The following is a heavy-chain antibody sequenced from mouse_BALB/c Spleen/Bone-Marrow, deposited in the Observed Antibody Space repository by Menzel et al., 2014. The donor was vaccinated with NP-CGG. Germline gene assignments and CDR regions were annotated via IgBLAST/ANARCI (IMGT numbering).Heavy chain of an antibody. J-gene: IGHJ1*01. V-gene: IGHV7-3*02. CDR2: IRNKAKGYTS. CDR3: ARDINYDIYWYFDV. D-gene: IGHD2-4*01. Sequence: EVQLVESGGGLVQPGGSLRLSCATSGFTFADYYMSWVRQPPGKALEWLGFIRNKAKGYTSENSASVKGRFTISRDNSQSILYLQMNTLRAEDSATYCCARDINYDIYWYFDVWGAGTTVTVSS. CDR1: GFTFADYY.